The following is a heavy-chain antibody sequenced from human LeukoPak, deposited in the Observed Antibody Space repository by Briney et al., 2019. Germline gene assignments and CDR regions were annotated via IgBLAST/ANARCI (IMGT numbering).Heavy chain of an antibody. J-gene: IGHJ3*02. V-gene: IGHV4-39*07. CDR1: GGSISSSSYY. D-gene: IGHD2-2*01. CDR3: ASVPAATEDAFDI. Sequence: SETLSLTCTVSGGSISSSSYYWGWIRQPPGKGLEWIGSIYYSGSTYYNPSLKSRVTMSVDTSKNQFSLKLSSVTAADTAVYYCASVPAATEDAFDIWGQGTMVTVSS. CDR2: IYYSGST.